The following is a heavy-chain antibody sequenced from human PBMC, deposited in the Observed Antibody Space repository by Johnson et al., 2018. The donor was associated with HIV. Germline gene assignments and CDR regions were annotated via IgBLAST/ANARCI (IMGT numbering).Heavy chain of an antibody. J-gene: IGHJ3*01. CDR2: ISYDGSNK. V-gene: IGHV3-30*18. Sequence: QVQLVESGGGVVQPGRSLRLSCAASGFTFSSYDMHWVRQAPGKGLEWVAVISYDGSNKYYADSVKGRFTISRDNSKVTLYLEMNSLRVEDTAVYYCAKIPEANWGSPDDFDVWGQGTMVTVSS. D-gene: IGHD7-27*01. CDR3: AKIPEANWGSPDDFDV. CDR1: GFTFSSYD.